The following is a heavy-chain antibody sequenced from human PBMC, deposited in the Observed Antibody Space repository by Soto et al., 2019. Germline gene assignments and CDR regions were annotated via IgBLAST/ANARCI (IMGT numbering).Heavy chain of an antibody. J-gene: IGHJ6*02. CDR1: GYSFTSYW. D-gene: IGHD3-9*01. Sequence: EVQLVQSGAEVKKPGESLKISCKGSGYSFTSYWIGWVRQMPGKGLEWMGIIYPGDSDTRYSPSFQGQVTISADKSISTAYLQWSSLKASDTAMYYCARHRYDILTDNSRGEDYYYYGMDVWGQGTTVTVSS. V-gene: IGHV5-51*01. CDR2: IYPGDSDT. CDR3: ARHRYDILTDNSRGEDYYYYGMDV.